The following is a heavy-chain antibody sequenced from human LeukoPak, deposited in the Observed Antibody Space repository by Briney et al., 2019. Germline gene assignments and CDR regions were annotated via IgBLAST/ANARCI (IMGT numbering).Heavy chain of an antibody. CDR2: INHSGST. CDR1: GGSFSGYY. D-gene: IGHD4-17*01. Sequence: SETLSLTCAVYGGSFSGYYWSWIRQPPGKGLAWIGEINHSGSTNYNPSLKSRVTISVDTSKNQFSLKLSSVTAADTAVYYCARGDGDYGYYYYYYYMDVWGKGTTVTVSS. J-gene: IGHJ6*03. V-gene: IGHV4-34*01. CDR3: ARGDGDYGYYYYYYYMDV.